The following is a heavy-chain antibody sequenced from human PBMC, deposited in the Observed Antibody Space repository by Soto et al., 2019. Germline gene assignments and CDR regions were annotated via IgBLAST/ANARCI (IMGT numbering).Heavy chain of an antibody. Sequence: GGSLRLSCAASGFTFSSYSMNWVRQAPGKGLEWVSSISSSSSYIYYADSVKGRFTISRDNAKNSLYLQMNSLRAEDTAVYYCARMKMGANMNDYWGQGTLVTVSS. CDR1: GFTFSSYS. CDR2: ISSSSSYI. V-gene: IGHV3-21*01. CDR3: ARMKMGANMNDY. J-gene: IGHJ4*02. D-gene: IGHD1-26*01.